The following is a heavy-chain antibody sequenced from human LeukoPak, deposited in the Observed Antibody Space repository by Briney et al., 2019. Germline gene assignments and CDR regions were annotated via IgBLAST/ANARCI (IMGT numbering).Heavy chain of an antibody. V-gene: IGHV4-34*01. CDR3: ARGRDGYKPDFDY. J-gene: IGHJ4*02. D-gene: IGHD5-24*01. CDR1: GGSFSGYY. Sequence: SETLSLTCAVYGGSFSGYYWSWIRQPPGKGLEWIGEINHSGSTYYNPSLKSRVTISVDRSKNQFSLKLSSVTAADTAVYYCARGRDGYKPDFDYWGQGTLVTVSS. CDR2: INHSGST.